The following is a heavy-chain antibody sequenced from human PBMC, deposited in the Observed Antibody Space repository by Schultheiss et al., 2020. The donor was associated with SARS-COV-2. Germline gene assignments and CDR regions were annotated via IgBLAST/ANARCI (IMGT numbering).Heavy chain of an antibody. D-gene: IGHD1-26*01. CDR2: SNAGNGNT. CDR3: AKDGDSGSNGNWRDP. V-gene: IGHV1-3*02. CDR1: GYTFTSYA. Sequence: ASVKVSCKASGYTFTSYAMHWVRQAPGQRLEWMGWSNAGNGNTKYSQEFQGRVTITRDTSASTAYMELSSLRSEDMAVYYCAKDGDSGSNGNWRDPWGQGTLVTVSS. J-gene: IGHJ5*02.